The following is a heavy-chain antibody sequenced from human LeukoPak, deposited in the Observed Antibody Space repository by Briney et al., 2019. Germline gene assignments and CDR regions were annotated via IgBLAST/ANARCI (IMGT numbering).Heavy chain of an antibody. J-gene: IGHJ3*02. V-gene: IGHV3-21*01. CDR2: ISSSSSYI. D-gene: IGHD4-17*01. Sequence: GGSLRLSCAASGFTFSSYVMSWVRQAPGKGLEWVPSISSSSSYIYYADSVKGRFTISRDNAKNSLYLQMNSLRAEDTAVYYCAREEVTTGDAFDIWGQGTMVTVSS. CDR1: GFTFSSYV. CDR3: AREEVTTGDAFDI.